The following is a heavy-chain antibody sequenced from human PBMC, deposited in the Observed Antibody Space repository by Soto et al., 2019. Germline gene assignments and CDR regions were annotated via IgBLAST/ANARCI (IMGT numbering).Heavy chain of an antibody. V-gene: IGHV4-39*01. CDR2: IYYSGNT. D-gene: IGHD6-6*01. Sequence: QVQLQESGPGLVKPSETLSLTCTVSGFSISSGTYYWGWVRQSPGKGLEWIGTIYYSGNTYYKPSLKSRFTISIDMSKNQFSLKLNSVTAADTAVYFCARHGRTSGSFSTSSVRTEFDYWGQGTLVTVSS. J-gene: IGHJ4*02. CDR1: GFSISSGTYY. CDR3: ARHGRTSGSFSTSSVRTEFDY.